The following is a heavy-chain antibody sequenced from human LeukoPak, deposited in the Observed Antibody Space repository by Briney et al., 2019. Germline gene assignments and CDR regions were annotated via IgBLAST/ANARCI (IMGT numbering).Heavy chain of an antibody. Sequence: PGGSLRLSCVVSGFTFSSYSMNWVRQAPGKGLEWVSHISSSTSTIYYADSVKGRFTISRDKAQNSLYLHMSSLRDEDTAVYYCARGDGFHYFDYWGQGALVTVSS. CDR1: GFTFSSYS. CDR2: ISSSTSTI. D-gene: IGHD5-24*01. J-gene: IGHJ4*02. V-gene: IGHV3-48*02. CDR3: ARGDGFHYFDY.